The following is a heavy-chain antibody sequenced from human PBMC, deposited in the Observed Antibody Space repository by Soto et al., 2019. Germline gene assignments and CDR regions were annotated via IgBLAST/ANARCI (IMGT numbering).Heavy chain of an antibody. D-gene: IGHD5-12*01. J-gene: IGHJ6*03. CDR1: GFTVSSNY. V-gene: IGHV3-66*04. CDR3: ARLVATILRGYYYYMDV. Sequence: GGSLRLSCAASGFTVSSNYMSWVRQAPGKGLEWVSVIYSGGSTYYADSVKGRFTISRDNSKNTLYLQMNSLRAEDTAVYYCARLVATILRGYYYYMDVWGKGTTVTVSS. CDR2: IYSGGST.